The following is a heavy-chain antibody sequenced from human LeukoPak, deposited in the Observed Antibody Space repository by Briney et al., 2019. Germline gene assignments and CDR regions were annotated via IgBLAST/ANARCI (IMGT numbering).Heavy chain of an antibody. CDR3: ARGSPTATPTQGD. D-gene: IGHD4-17*01. CDR2: MNPNSGNT. Sequence: ASVKVSCKASGYTFTSCDINWVRQATGQGREWMGWMNPNSGNTGYAQKFQGGVTMTRNTSISTAYMELSSLRSEDTAVYYCARGSPTATPTQGDWGQGTLVTVSS. J-gene: IGHJ4*02. V-gene: IGHV1-8*01. CDR1: GYTFTSCD.